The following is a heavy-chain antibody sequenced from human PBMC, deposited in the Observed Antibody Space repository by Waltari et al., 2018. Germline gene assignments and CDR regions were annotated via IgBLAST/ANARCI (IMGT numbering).Heavy chain of an antibody. J-gene: IGHJ4*02. CDR3: TTLFGDFWSGYFFDY. Sequence: EVQLVESGGDLVRPGGSLRLSCAASGFSFSNAWMSWVRQAPGKGLEWVGLIKSKTDVGTTDYAAPVKVRFTISRDDSENTHYLQMNSLKTDDTAVYYCTTLFGDFWSGYFFDYWGQGTLVTVSS. CDR2: IKSKTDVGTT. D-gene: IGHD3-3*01. V-gene: IGHV3-15*01. CDR1: GFSFSNAW.